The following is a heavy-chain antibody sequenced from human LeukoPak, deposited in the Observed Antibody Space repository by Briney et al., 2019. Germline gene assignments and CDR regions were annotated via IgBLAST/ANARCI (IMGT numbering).Heavy chain of an antibody. CDR1: GGPFSGYY. Sequence: SETLSLTCAVYGGPFSGYYWSWIRQPPGKGLEWIGEINHRGSTNYNPSLKSRVTISIDTSKNQFSLNLRSVTAAGTAVYYCARGPYCSGTSCYKYYFDYWGQGTLVTVSS. D-gene: IGHD2-2*01. J-gene: IGHJ4*02. CDR2: INHRGST. CDR3: ARGPYCSGTSCYKYYFDY. V-gene: IGHV4-34*01.